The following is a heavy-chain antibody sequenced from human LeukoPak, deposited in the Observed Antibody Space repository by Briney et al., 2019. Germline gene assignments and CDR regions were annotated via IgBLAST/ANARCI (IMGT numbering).Heavy chain of an antibody. V-gene: IGHV3-49*03. J-gene: IGHJ4*02. Sequence: GGSLRLSCSTSGFTFGDYAMSWFRQAPGKGLEWVGFIQAKAYGGATKYAASVNGRFSISRDDSQSIANLQMNDLKTEDTAVYYCTRAPHPRCSSSGCYLDYWGQGTLVTVSS. D-gene: IGHD2-2*01. CDR1: GFTFGDYA. CDR2: IQAKAYGGAT. CDR3: TRAPHPRCSSSGCYLDY.